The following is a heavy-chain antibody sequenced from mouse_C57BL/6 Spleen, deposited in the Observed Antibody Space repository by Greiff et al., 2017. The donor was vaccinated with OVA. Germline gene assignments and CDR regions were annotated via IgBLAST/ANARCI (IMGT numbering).Heavy chain of an antibody. CDR1: GYTFTSYW. V-gene: IGHV1-64*01. CDR3: AIYYGGAMDY. J-gene: IGHJ4*01. Sequence: QVQLKQPGAELVKPGASVKLSCKASGYTFTSYWMHWVKQRPGQGLEWIGMIHPNSGSTNYNEKFKSKATLTVDKSSSTAYMQLSSLTSEDSAVYYCAIYYGGAMDYWGQGTSVTVSS. D-gene: IGHD2-13*01. CDR2: IHPNSGST.